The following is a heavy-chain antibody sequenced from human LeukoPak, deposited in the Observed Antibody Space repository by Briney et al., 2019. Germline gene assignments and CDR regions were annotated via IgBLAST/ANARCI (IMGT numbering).Heavy chain of an antibody. J-gene: IGHJ4*02. D-gene: IGHD3-16*01. V-gene: IGHV3-23*01. CDR1: GFTSTSYV. Sequence: GGSLRLSCAASGFTSTSYVMNWVRQAPGKRLEWVSAISGSGDSTYYADSVKGRFTISRDNSKNTLYLQMNSLRAEDTAVYYCAKVTYDYVWGSYENWGQGALVTVS. CDR2: ISGSGDST. CDR3: AKVTYDYVWGSYEN.